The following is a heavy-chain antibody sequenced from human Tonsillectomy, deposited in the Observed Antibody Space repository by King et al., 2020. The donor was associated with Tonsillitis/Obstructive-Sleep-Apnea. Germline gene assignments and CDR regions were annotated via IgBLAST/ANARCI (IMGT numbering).Heavy chain of an antibody. CDR2: SRPNNGDT. V-gene: IGHV1-18*01. D-gene: IGHD3-22*01. Sequence: VQLVESGAEVKKPGASVKVSCKASGYTFISYDITWVRQAPGQGLEWMGWSRPNNGDTNYAQKLQGRVTMTSDTSTSTAYMELRSLRSDETAVYYCAREYYDSSGYYHGYFQHWGQGTLVTVSS. J-gene: IGHJ1*01. CDR3: AREYYDSSGYYHGYFQH. CDR1: GYTFISYD.